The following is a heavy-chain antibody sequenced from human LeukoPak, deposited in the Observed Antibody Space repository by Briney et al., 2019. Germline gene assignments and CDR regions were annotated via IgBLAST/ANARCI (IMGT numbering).Heavy chain of an antibody. Sequence: SETLSLTCAVSGDSINTYYWTWIRQPPGKRLEWVGYVSDSGSTNYNPSLKSRLTISRDTSKNQVSLKLTSVTAADTAMYFCARDSRYNRGGLAAFDVWGQGTMVTVSS. CDR2: VSDSGST. V-gene: IGHV4-59*01. CDR3: ARDSRYNRGGLAAFDV. J-gene: IGHJ3*01. D-gene: IGHD5-24*01. CDR1: GDSINTYY.